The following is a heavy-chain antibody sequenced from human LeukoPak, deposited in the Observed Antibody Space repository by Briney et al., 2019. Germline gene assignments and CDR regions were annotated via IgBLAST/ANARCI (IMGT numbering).Heavy chain of an antibody. CDR2: IYPGDSDT. J-gene: IGHJ3*02. D-gene: IGHD3-22*01. CDR3: ARSMAYYYDSSGYNDAFDI. V-gene: IGHV5-51*01. CDR1: RYSFTSYW. Sequence: GESLKISCKGSRYSFTSYWIGWVRQMPGKGLEWMGIIYPGDSDTRYSPSFQGQVTISADKSISTAYLQWSSLKASDTAMYYCARSMAYYYDSSGYNDAFDIWGQGTMVTVSS.